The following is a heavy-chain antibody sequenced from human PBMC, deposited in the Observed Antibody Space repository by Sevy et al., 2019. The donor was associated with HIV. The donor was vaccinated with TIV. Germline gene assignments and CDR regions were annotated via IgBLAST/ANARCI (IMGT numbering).Heavy chain of an antibody. J-gene: IGHJ5*02. D-gene: IGHD3-16*01. CDR2: IYHSGST. CDR3: ARGGETPRGFDP. V-gene: IGHV4-4*02. CDR1: GGSITSVNW. Sequence: SETLSLTCAVSGGSITSVNWWHWVRQPPGKGLVWIGEIYHSGSTNYNPSLKSRVTISVDNSKNQFSLNLYSVTAADTAVYYCARGGETPRGFDPWGQGSLVTVSS.